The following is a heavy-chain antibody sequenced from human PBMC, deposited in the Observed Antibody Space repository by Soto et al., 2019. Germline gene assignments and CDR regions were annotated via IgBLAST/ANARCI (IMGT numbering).Heavy chain of an antibody. V-gene: IGHV5-51*01. Sequence: PGESLKISCKGSGYSFTSYWIGWVRQMPGKGLEWMGIIYPGDSDTRYSPSFQGQVTISADKSISTAYLQWSSLKASDTAMYYCARPESSGYSSYYYGMDVWGQGTTVTVSS. CDR2: IYPGDSDT. CDR1: GYSFTSYW. CDR3: ARPESSGYSSYYYGMDV. D-gene: IGHD3-22*01. J-gene: IGHJ6*02.